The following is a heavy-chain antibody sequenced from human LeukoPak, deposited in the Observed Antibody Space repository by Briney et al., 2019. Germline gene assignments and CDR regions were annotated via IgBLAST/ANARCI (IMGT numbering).Heavy chain of an antibody. V-gene: IGHV3-30*18. CDR1: GFTFSSYG. CDR3: AKDRWYTAMGLFDY. Sequence: ETGGSLRLSCAASGFTFSSYGMHWVRQAPGRGLEWVAVISYDGSNKYYADSVKGRFTISRDNPKNTLYLQMNSLRAEDTAVYYCAKDRWYTAMGLFDYWGQGTLVTVSS. J-gene: IGHJ4*02. D-gene: IGHD5-18*01. CDR2: ISYDGSNK.